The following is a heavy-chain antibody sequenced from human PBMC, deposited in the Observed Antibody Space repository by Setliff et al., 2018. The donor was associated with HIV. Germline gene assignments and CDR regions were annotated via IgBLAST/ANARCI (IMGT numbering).Heavy chain of an antibody. CDR3: ARLASGGWPLEVFDI. Sequence: ASVKVSCKTFGYRFTDFYVNWVRQAPGQGLEYLGWISAYNGNTNYAQKVQGRITMTTDASTSTVGMELRSLTSDDTAVYYCARLASGGWPLEVFDIWGQGTMVTVSS. D-gene: IGHD2-15*01. CDR2: ISAYNGNT. V-gene: IGHV1-18*04. CDR1: GYRFTDFY. J-gene: IGHJ3*02.